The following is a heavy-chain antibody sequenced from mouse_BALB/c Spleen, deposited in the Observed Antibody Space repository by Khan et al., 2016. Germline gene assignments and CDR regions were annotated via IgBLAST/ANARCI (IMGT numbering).Heavy chain of an antibody. Sequence: EVELVESGGGLVKPGGSLKLSCAASGFTFSDYYMYWVRQTPEKRLEWVATISDGGSYTYYPDSVKGRFTISSDNAKNNLYLQMSSRKSEDTAMYYCAREGLRRGFAYWGQGTLVTVSA. CDR2: ISDGGSYT. D-gene: IGHD2-4*01. CDR3: AREGLRRGFAY. J-gene: IGHJ3*01. V-gene: IGHV5-4*02. CDR1: GFTFSDYY.